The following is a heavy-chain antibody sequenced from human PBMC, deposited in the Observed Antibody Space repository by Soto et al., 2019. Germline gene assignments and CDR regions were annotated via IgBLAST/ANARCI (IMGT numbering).Heavy chain of an antibody. J-gene: IGHJ4*02. CDR3: ARYDSSGYYDPLVY. CDR1: GYTFTSYG. V-gene: IGHV1-3*01. D-gene: IGHD3-22*01. Sequence: ASVKVSCKASGYTFTSYGMHWVRQAPGQRLEWMGWINAGNGNTKYSQKFQGRVTITRDTSASTAYMELSSLRSEDTAVYYCARYDSSGYYDPLVYWGQGTLVTVSS. CDR2: INAGNGNT.